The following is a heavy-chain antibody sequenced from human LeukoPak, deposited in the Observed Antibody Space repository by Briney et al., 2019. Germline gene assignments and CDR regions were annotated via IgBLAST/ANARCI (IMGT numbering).Heavy chain of an antibody. Sequence: PGGSLRLSCAASGLTFNTQDMRWVRQAPGKGLEWVSSITIAGGTFYADSVRGRFTISRDNSKNTLDLQMNSLRVEDTAVYYCGKGRVSDWGQGTLVTVSS. J-gene: IGHJ4*02. CDR2: ITIAGGT. CDR3: GKGRVSD. V-gene: IGHV3-23*01. CDR1: GLTFNTQD. D-gene: IGHD6-19*01.